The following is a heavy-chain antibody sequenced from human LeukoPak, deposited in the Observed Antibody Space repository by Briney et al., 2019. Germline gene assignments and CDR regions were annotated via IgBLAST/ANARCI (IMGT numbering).Heavy chain of an antibody. V-gene: IGHV1-2*02. CDR1: GYTFTGYY. Sequence: ASVKVSCKASGYTFTGYYMHWVRQAPGQGLEWMGWINPNSGGTNYAQKFQGRVTMTRDTFISTAYMELSRLRSDDTAVYYCARAPPPYYYMDVWGKGTTVTVSS. J-gene: IGHJ6*03. CDR3: ARAPPPYYYMDV. CDR2: INPNSGGT.